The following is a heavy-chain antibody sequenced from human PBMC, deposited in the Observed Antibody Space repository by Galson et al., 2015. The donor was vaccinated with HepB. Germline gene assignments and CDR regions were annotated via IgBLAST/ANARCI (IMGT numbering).Heavy chain of an antibody. J-gene: IGHJ6*02. CDR3: ARVDGTIYYYGMDV. V-gene: IGHV6-1*01. Sequence: CAISGDSVSSNSAAWNWIRQSPSRGLEWLGRTYYRAKWYTDYAVSLRSRITINPDTSRNQVSLQLRSVTPEDTAVYYCARVDGTIYYYGMDVWGQGTTVTVSS. CDR2: TYYRAKWYT. D-gene: IGHD2-2*01. CDR1: GDSVSSNSAA.